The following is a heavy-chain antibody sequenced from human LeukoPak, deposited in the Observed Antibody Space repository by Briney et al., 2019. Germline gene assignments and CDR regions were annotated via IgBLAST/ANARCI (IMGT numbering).Heavy chain of an antibody. CDR3: AKVGLGNTAIHI. CDR2: MNFNSGNT. CDR1: GYTFPNYD. D-gene: IGHD3/OR15-3a*01. J-gene: IGHJ3*02. V-gene: IGHV1-8*01. Sequence: GASVKVSCKASGYTFPNYDINWVRQATGQGLEWMGWMNFNSGNTGYAQKFQGRVTMTRNTAISTIYMELSSLKSEDTAIYYCAKVGLGNTAIHIWGQGTMGTVSS.